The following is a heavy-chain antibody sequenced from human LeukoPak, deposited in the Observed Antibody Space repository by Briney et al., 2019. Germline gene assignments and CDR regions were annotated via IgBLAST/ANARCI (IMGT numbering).Heavy chain of an antibody. D-gene: IGHD3-22*01. J-gene: IGHJ3*02. CDR1: GASFSGDY. CDR2: INHNGTS. CDR3: ASCLSYYYDSSGRQVREAFDI. V-gene: IGHV4-34*01. Sequence: TSETLSLTCAVYGASFSGDYWRWIRQPPGKGLEWMGEINHNGTSDYNPSLKSRVPISVDTSKNQYSLMLGSVTAADTAVYCCASCLSYYYDSSGRQVREAFDICGQGRMVTVSS.